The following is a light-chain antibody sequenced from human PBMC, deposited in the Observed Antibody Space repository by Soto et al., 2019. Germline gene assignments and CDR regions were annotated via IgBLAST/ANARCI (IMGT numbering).Light chain of an antibody. CDR1: QGIGNS. V-gene: IGKV1-27*01. CDR2: SAS. CDR3: QKYDSAPWT. Sequence: IQMTQSPSSLSASVGDRVIITCRASQGIGNSLAWYQQKAGRVPKLLMHSASTLLSGVPSRFSGSGSGTDFPLTISRLQPEDVATYYCQKYDSAPWTFGQGTKVEIK. J-gene: IGKJ1*01.